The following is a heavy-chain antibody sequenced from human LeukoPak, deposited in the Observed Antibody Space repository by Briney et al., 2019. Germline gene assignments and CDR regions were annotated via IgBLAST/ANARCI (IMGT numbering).Heavy chain of an antibody. CDR1: GFTFNNAW. V-gene: IGHV3-15*01. J-gene: IGHJ3*02. CDR3: TTDRLLWFGQLLWGAFDM. D-gene: IGHD3-10*01. Sequence: PGGSLRLSCAASGFTFNNAWMSWVRQAPGKGLEWVGRIKSKTDDGTTDYAAPVKGRFTISRDDSKNTLYLQMNSLKTEDTAVYYCTTDRLLWFGQLLWGAFDMWGQGTMVTVSS. CDR2: IKSKTDDGTT.